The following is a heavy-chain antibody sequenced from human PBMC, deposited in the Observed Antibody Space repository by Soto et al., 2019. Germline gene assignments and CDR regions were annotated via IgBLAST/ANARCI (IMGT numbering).Heavy chain of an antibody. D-gene: IGHD3-10*01. V-gene: IGHV3-9*01. CDR1: GFNFDDYA. CDR2: IRWNGGTT. CDR3: TKDTRDYYGSGSTRFDY. J-gene: IGHJ4*02. Sequence: EVQLVESGGGLVQPGRSLRLSCAASGFNFDDYAMHWVRQAPGKGPEWVSGIRWNGGTTDYADSVKGRFTISRDNAKNSLYLQMNSLRAEDTALYYCTKDTRDYYGSGSTRFDYWGQGTLVTVSS.